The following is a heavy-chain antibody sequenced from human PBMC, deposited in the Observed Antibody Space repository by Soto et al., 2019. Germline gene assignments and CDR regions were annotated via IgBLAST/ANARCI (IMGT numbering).Heavy chain of an antibody. D-gene: IGHD4-17*01. CDR2: INASNGNT. Sequence: QVQLVQSGAEVKKPGASVKVSCKASGYTFTSYAMHWVRQAPGQRLEWMGWINASNGNTNYAQKLQGRVTMTTDTSTSTAYMELRSLRSDDTAVYYCARVHGRSIPYYFDYWGQGTLVTVSS. V-gene: IGHV1-3*01. CDR3: ARVHGRSIPYYFDY. CDR1: GYTFTSYA. J-gene: IGHJ4*02.